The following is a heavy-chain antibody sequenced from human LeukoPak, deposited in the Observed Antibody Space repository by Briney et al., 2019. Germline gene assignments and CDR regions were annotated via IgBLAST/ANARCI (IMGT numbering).Heavy chain of an antibody. Sequence: GASVKVSCKASGYTFTGYHMHWVRQAPGQGLEWMGWINPNSGGTNYAQKFQGRVTMTRDTSISTAYMELSRLRSDDTAVYYCARGQRRRYYYYYYYMDVWGKGTTVTVSS. V-gene: IGHV1-2*02. CDR2: INPNSGGT. J-gene: IGHJ6*03. CDR3: ARGQRRRYYYYYYYMDV. CDR1: GYTFTGYH.